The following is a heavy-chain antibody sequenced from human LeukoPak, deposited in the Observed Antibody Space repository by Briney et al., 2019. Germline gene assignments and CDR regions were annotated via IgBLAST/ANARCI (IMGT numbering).Heavy chain of an antibody. CDR2: ISKDGGST. CDR1: GLTFSEYW. D-gene: IGHD1-14*01. Sequence: PGGSLRLSCAVSGLTFSEYWMHWVRQDAGKGLVWVTGISKDGGSTEYADFVKGRCTISRDNAKKTLYLQMNSLTVDDTAVYYCTSGIGTYDYWGLGAQVTVSS. CDR3: TSGIGTYDY. V-gene: IGHV3-74*03. J-gene: IGHJ4*02.